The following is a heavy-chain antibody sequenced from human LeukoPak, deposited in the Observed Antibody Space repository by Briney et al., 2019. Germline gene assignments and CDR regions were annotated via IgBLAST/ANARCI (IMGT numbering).Heavy chain of an antibody. CDR2: ISSSSYK. CDR3: ARDLVVVAATPFDY. V-gene: IGHV3-21*01. Sequence: GESLRLSCAASGFTLSTYSMNWVRQAPGKGLEWVSSISSSSYKYYADSVKGRFTISRDNAKNSLYLQLNSLRDEDTAVYYCARDLVVVAATPFDYWGQGTLVTVSS. CDR1: GFTLSTYS. D-gene: IGHD2-15*01. J-gene: IGHJ4*02.